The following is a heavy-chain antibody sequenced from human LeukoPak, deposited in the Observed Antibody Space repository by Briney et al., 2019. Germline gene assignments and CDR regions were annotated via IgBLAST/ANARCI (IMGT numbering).Heavy chain of an antibody. CDR2: IKQDGSEK. J-gene: IGHJ4*02. V-gene: IGHV3-7*01. CDR1: GFTFSSYW. D-gene: IGHD2-2*01. CDR3: ARQRYHDS. Sequence: GGSLRLSCTTSGFTFSSYWMNWVRQAPGQGLEWVANIKQDGSEKNYLDSLKGRFTITRDNAKNSLYLQTNSLRAENTAVYYCARQRYHDSWGQGTLVTVSS.